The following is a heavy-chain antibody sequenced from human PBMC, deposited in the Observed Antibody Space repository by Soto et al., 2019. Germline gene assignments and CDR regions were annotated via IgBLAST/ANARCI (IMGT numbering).Heavy chain of an antibody. Sequence: ASVKVSCKASGYTFTSYGISWVRQAPGQGLEWMGWISAYSGSTNYAQKLQGRVTMTTDTSTSTAYMELRSLRSDDTAVYYFARSRAAAVDFDYWSQGTLVTVSS. CDR1: GYTFTSYG. CDR3: ARSRAAAVDFDY. CDR2: ISAYSGST. V-gene: IGHV1-18*01. J-gene: IGHJ4*02. D-gene: IGHD6-13*01.